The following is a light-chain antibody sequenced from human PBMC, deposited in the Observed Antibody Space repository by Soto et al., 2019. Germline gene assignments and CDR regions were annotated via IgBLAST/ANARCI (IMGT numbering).Light chain of an antibody. CDR1: QSVRDN. V-gene: IGKV3-15*01. Sequence: IVMTQSPDTLSLSPGESATLSCRASQSVRDNVAWYQQKPGQAPRLLIHGTSKRATGIPARFRGSVSGTEFTLTISSLESEDFAIYFCQQYDNRPQSFGQWTKLEMK. J-gene: IGKJ2*03. CDR2: GTS. CDR3: QQYDNRPQS.